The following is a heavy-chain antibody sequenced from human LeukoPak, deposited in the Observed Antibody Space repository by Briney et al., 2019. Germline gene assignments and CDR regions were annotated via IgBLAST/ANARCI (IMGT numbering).Heavy chain of an antibody. CDR1: GYSISSGYY. CDR2: IYHSGST. Sequence: PSETLSLTCTVSGYSISSGYYWGWIRQPPGKGLEWIGSIYHSGSTYYNPSLKSRVTISVDTSKNQFSLKLSSVTAADTAVYYCARDGVVITTVYFDYWGQGTLVTVSS. J-gene: IGHJ4*02. D-gene: IGHD3-22*01. V-gene: IGHV4-38-2*02. CDR3: ARDGVVITTVYFDY.